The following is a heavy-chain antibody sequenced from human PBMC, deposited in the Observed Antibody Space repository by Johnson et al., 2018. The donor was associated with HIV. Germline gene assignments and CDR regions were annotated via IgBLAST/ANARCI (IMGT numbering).Heavy chain of an antibody. J-gene: IGHJ3*02. D-gene: IGHD3-10*01. CDR1: GFTFDDYA. V-gene: IGHV3-20*04. CDR2: INWNGGSS. CDR3: ARELTYYYGSGSYPSGLDAFDI. Sequence: VQLVESGGGVVQPGRSLRLSCAASGFTFDDYAMHWVRQAPGKGLEWVSGINWNGGSSTYADSVKGRFTISRDNAKDSLYLQMNSLRAEDTALYYCARELTYYYGSGSYPSGLDAFDIWGQGTMVTVSS.